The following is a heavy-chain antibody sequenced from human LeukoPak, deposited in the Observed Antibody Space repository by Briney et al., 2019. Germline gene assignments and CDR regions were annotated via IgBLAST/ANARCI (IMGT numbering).Heavy chain of an antibody. CDR3: ARDLHTAMVANGDY. D-gene: IGHD5-18*01. J-gene: IGHJ4*02. Sequence: ASVKVSCKASGYTFTGYYMHWVRQAPGQGLEWMGRINPNSGGTKYAQKFQGRVTMTRETSISTAYMELSRLRSDDTAVYYCARDLHTAMVANGDYWGQGTLVTVSS. V-gene: IGHV1-2*06. CDR2: INPNSGGT. CDR1: GYTFTGYY.